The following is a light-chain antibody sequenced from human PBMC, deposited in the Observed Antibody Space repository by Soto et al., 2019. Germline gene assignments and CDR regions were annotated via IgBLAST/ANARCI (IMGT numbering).Light chain of an antibody. J-gene: IGKJ4*02. V-gene: IGKV1-5*03. CDR3: QHYNSYSP. CDR1: QTISNL. CDR2: KTS. Sequence: DIQMTKSPSTLSASVGDRVTITCRASQTISNLLAWYQQTPGKAPKLLIYKTSTLESGVPSRFSGSGSGTEFTLTISSLQPDDFATYYCQHYNSYSPFGGGTKVEIK.